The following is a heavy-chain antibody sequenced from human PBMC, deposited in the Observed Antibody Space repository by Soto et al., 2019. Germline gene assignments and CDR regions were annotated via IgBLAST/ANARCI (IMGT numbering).Heavy chain of an antibody. D-gene: IGHD2-2*01. J-gene: IGHJ4*02. V-gene: IGHV3-11*01. CDR1: GFTFSDYY. CDR2: ISSSGSTI. Sequence: GGSLRLSCAASGFTFSDYYMSWIRQAPGKGLEWVSYISSSGSTIYYADSVKGRFTISRDNAKNSLYLQMNSLRAEDTAVYYCAKDLELGYYRSASSSGPSNCWGQGTLVTVSS. CDR3: AKDLELGYYRSASSSGPSNC.